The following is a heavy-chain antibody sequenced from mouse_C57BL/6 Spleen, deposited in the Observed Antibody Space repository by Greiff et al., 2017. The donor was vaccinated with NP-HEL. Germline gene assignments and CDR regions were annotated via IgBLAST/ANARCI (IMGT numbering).Heavy chain of an antibody. CDR3: ARGDGYPAD. V-gene: IGHV1-64*01. CDR2: IHPNSGST. J-gene: IGHJ3*01. D-gene: IGHD2-3*01. Sequence: QVQLQQPGAELVKPGASVKLSCKASGYTFTSYWMHWVKQRPGQGLEWIGMIHPNSGSTNYNEKFKSKATLTVDKSSSTAYMQLSSLTSDDSAVYYCARGDGYPADWGQGTLVTVSA. CDR1: GYTFTSYW.